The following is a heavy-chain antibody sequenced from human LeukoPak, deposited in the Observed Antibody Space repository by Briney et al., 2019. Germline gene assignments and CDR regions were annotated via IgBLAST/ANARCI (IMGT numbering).Heavy chain of an antibody. Sequence: PGGTLRLSCEVSGFTFSTFGMNWLRQAPGKGLEWVSSITASSTAIYSADSVKGRFTISRDNAKNFLYLQMNSLRAEDTAVYYCARTYYDILTGYNPYFDYWGQGILVTVSS. V-gene: IGHV3-21*01. CDR3: ARTYYDILTGYNPYFDY. J-gene: IGHJ4*02. CDR1: GFTFSTFG. CDR2: ITASSTAI. D-gene: IGHD3-9*01.